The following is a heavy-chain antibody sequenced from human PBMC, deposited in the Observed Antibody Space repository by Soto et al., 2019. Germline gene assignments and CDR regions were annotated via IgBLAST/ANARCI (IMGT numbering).Heavy chain of an antibody. CDR1: GYTFTSYG. CDR2: ISAYNGNT. Sequence: ASGKVSCKASGYTFTSYGISWLRQAPGQGLEWMGWISAYNGNTNYAQKLQGRVTMTTDTSTSTAYMELRSLRSDDTAVYYCARDAQYSSSWYEARKYNWFDPWGQGTLVTVSS. CDR3: ARDAQYSSSWYEARKYNWFDP. J-gene: IGHJ5*02. V-gene: IGHV1-18*01. D-gene: IGHD6-13*01.